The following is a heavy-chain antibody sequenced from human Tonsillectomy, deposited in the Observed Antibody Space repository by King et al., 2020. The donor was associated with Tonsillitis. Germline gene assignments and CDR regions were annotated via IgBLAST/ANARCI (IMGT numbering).Heavy chain of an antibody. D-gene: IGHD3-10*01. CDR1: GFTFSSYW. CDR3: ARGTYFGELYYFDY. V-gene: IGHV3-74*01. Sequence: VQLVESGGGLVQPGGSLRLSCAASGFTFSSYWLHWVRQAPGKGLVWVSRINSDGSSTSYVDSVKGRFTISRDNAKNTLYLQMNSLRADDTAVYYCARGTYFGELYYFDYWGQGTLVTVSS. CDR2: INSDGSST. J-gene: IGHJ4*02.